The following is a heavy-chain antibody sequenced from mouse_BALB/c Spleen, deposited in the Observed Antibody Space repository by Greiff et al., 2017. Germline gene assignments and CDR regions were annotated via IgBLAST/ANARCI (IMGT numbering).Heavy chain of an antibody. CDR1: GFTFSSYG. Sequence: EVQLVESGGDLVKPGGSLKLSCAASGFTFSSYGMSWVRQTPDKRLEWVATISSGGSYTYYPDSVKGRFTISRDNAKNTLYLQMSSLKSEDTAMYYCARTGNWFAYWGQGTLVTVSA. CDR3: ARTGNWFAY. J-gene: IGHJ3*01. CDR2: ISSGGSYT. D-gene: IGHD4-1*01. V-gene: IGHV5-6*01.